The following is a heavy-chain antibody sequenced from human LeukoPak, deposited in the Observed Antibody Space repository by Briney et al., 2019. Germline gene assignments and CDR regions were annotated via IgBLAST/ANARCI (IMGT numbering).Heavy chain of an antibody. CDR3: AKELEEAGVLDY. CDR2: IWYGGSNK. J-gene: IGHJ4*02. CDR1: GFTFSSYG. D-gene: IGHD6-19*01. V-gene: IGHV3-33*06. Sequence: GGSLRLSCAASGFTFSSYGMHWVRQAPGKGLEWVAVIWYGGSNKYYADSVKGRFTISRDNSKNTLYLQMNSLRAEDTAVYYCAKELEEAGVLDYWGQGTLVTVSS.